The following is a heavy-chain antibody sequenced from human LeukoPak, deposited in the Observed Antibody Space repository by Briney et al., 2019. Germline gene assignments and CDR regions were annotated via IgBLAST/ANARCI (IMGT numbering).Heavy chain of an antibody. CDR1: GGSISSGGYS. CDR2: IYHSGST. CDR3: ARATGILSFDY. D-gene: IGHD3-10*01. J-gene: IGHJ4*02. V-gene: IGHV4-30-2*01. Sequence: SETLSLTCAVSGGSISSGGYSWSWIRQPPGKGLEWIGYIYHSGSTYYNPSLKSRVTISVDRSKNQFSLKLSSVTAADTAVYYCARATGILSFDYWGQGTPVTVSS.